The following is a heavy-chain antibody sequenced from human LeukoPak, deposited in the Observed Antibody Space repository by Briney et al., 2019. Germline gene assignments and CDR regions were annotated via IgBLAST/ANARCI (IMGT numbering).Heavy chain of an antibody. D-gene: IGHD7-27*01. J-gene: IGHJ2*01. CDR2: INAGNGNT. CDR1: GYTFTSYG. CDR3: ARCSSFINWGKYFDL. Sequence: ASVKVSCKASGYTFTSYGISWVRQAPGQRLEWMGWINAGNGNTKYSQKFQGRVTITRDTSASTAYMELSSLRSEDTAVYYCARCSSFINWGKYFDLWGRGTLVTVSS. V-gene: IGHV1-3*01.